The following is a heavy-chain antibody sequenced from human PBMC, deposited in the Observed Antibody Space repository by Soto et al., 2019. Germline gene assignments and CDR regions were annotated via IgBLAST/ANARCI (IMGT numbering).Heavy chain of an antibody. J-gene: IGHJ6*02. CDR1: GFTLTTYT. CDR3: VRETVLESFQGMDV. D-gene: IGHD6-6*01. Sequence: GGSLRLSCEASGFTLTTYTMNWVRQASGKGLEWVSSITSSSGHIYYADSVKGRFTISRDNARNSLYLQMNSLRAEDTAVYYCVRETVLESFQGMDVWGQGTTVTVS. CDR2: ITSSSGHI. V-gene: IGHV3-21*01.